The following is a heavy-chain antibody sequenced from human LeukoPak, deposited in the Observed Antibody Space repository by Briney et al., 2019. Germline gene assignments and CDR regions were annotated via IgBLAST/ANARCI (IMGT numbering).Heavy chain of an antibody. D-gene: IGHD2-21*02. Sequence: SETLSLTCAVYGGSFSGYYWSWIRQPPGKGLEWIGEINHSGSTNYNPSLKSRVTISVDTSKNQFSLKLSSVTAADTAVYYCARSAVVTTNNRFDPWGQGTLVTVSS. J-gene: IGHJ5*02. CDR1: GGSFSGYY. V-gene: IGHV4-34*01. CDR3: ARSAVVTTNNRFDP. CDR2: INHSGST.